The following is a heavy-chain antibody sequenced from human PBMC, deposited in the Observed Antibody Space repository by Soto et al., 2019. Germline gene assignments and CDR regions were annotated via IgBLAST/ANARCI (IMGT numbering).Heavy chain of an antibody. Sequence: SETLSLTCTVSGYSISSGSYWAWIRQPPGKGPEWIASIYHGGTTYYNPSLKSRVTISVDRSKNQFSLKLSSVTAADTAVYYCASSRTTAYYDFRYWGQGTLVTVSS. D-gene: IGHD3-3*01. CDR1: GYSISSGSY. V-gene: IGHV4-38-2*02. J-gene: IGHJ4*02. CDR3: ASSRTTAYYDFRY. CDR2: IYHGGTT.